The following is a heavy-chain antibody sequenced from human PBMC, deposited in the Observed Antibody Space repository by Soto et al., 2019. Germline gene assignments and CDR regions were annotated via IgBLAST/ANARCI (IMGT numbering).Heavy chain of an antibody. CDR3: ARIRHRSFDY. D-gene: IGHD5-18*01. J-gene: IGHJ4*02. CDR2: VYYSGNT. V-gene: IGHV4-59*01. Sequence: SETLSLTCTISGGSISNYYWTWIRQTPGKGLEWIGYVYYSGNTNYNPSLKSRVSISVDTSKNQFSLKLSSVTAADTAVYYCARIRHRSFDYWGQGTLVTVSS. CDR1: GGSISNYY.